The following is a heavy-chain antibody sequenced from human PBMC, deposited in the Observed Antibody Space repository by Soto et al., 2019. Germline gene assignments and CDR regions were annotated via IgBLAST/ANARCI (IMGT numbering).Heavy chain of an antibody. J-gene: IGHJ4*02. CDR1: GGGNLRDYR. CDR3: ARGRGGYNFGAVC. CDR2: IIPKLGSA. V-gene: IGHV1-69*13. Sequence: SVKVSCKASGGGNLRDYRTTWVRRAPGQGLEWMGGIIPKLGSANYAQNFQGRVTVTADESTNTVYMELRSLRSDDTAVYYCARGRGGYNFGAVCWGQGTPVTVSS. D-gene: IGHD5-12*01.